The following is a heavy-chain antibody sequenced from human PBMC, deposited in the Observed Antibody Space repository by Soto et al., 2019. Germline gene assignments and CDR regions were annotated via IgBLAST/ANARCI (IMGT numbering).Heavy chain of an antibody. CDR2: IYYSGST. J-gene: IGHJ4*02. V-gene: IGHV4-59*12. Sequence: PSETLSLTCTVSGGSISSYYWSWIRQPPGKGLEWIGCIYYSGSTNYNPSLKSRVTISVDTSKNQFSLKLSSVTAEDTAVYYCARGHDYWGQGTLVTVSS. CDR3: ARGHDY. CDR1: GGSISSYY.